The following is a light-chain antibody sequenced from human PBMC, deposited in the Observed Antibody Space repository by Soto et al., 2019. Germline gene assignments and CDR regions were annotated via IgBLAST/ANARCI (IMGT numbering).Light chain of an antibody. CDR2: DAS. J-gene: IGKJ4*01. V-gene: IGKV1-33*01. CDR3: QQYDNLPLT. CDR1: QDISNY. Sequence: DIQMTQSPSSLSASVGDRVTITCQASQDISNYLNWYQQKPEKAPKLLIYDASNLETGVPSRFSGSGSRTDYTFTISSLQPEDIETSYCQQYDNLPLTFGGGTKGDIK.